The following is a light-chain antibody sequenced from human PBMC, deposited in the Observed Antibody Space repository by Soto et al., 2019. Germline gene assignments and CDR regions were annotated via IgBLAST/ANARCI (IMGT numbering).Light chain of an antibody. J-gene: IGLJ2*01. CDR1: SSDVGSYNL. CDR3: CSYTGSSTFVVV. Sequence: QSVLTQPASVSGSPGQSITISCTGTSSDVGSYNLVSWYQQHPGKAPKLIIYEGSKRPSGVSNRFSGSKSGNTASLTISGLQAEDEADYYCCSYTGSSTFVVVFGGGTQLTVL. V-gene: IGLV2-23*03. CDR2: EGS.